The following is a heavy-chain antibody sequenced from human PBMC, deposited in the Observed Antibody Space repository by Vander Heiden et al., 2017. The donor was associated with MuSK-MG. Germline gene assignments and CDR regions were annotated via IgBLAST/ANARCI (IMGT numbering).Heavy chain of an antibody. J-gene: IGHJ3*02. V-gene: IGHV1-3*01. D-gene: IGHD3-10*01. CDR2: INAGNGNT. CDR3: ARAGYYGSGSRNDAFDI. Sequence: QVQLVQSGAEVKKPGASVKVSCKASGYTFTSYAMHWVRQAPGQRLEWMGWINAGNGNTKYSQKFQGRVTITRDTSASTAYMEPSSLRSEDTAVYYCARAGYYGSGSRNDAFDIWGQGTMVTVSS. CDR1: GYTFTSYA.